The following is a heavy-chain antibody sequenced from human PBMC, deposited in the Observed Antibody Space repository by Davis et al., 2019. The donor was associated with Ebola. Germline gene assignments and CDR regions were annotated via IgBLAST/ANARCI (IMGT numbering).Heavy chain of an antibody. Sequence: SETLSLTCAVYGGSFSGYYWSWIRPPPGQGLEWLGEINHSGSTNYNPSLKSRVTISVDTSKNQFSLQLNSVTPEDTAVYYCARAKAARPDFDYWGQGTLVTVSS. CDR1: GGSFSGYY. CDR2: INHSGST. CDR3: ARAKAARPDFDY. J-gene: IGHJ4*02. V-gene: IGHV4-34*01. D-gene: IGHD6-6*01.